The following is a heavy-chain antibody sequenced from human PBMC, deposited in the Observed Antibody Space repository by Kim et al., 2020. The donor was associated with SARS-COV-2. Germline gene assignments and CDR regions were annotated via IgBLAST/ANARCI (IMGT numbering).Heavy chain of an antibody. J-gene: IGHJ4*02. V-gene: IGHV4-59*01. CDR3: ARNYGDYLDY. Sequence: SETLSLTCIVSGGSISSYYWSWIRQPPGKGLEWIGYIYYSGSTHYNPSLKSRVTISVDTSKNQFSLKLSSVTAADTAVYYCARNYGDYLDYWGQGTLVTVSS. CDR2: IYYSGST. D-gene: IGHD4-17*01. CDR1: GGSISSYY.